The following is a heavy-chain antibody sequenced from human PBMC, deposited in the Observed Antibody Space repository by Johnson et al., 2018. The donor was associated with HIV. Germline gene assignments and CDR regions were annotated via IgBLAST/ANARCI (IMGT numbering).Heavy chain of an antibody. D-gene: IGHD1-26*01. CDR1: EFTVRSNY. J-gene: IGHJ3*02. V-gene: IGHV3-66*02. Sequence: VQLVESGGGLVQPGGSVRLSCAASEFTVRSNYMHWVRQAPGKGLEWVSVIYTGGSTYYADSVKGRFTISRDNSKNTLYLQMNSLRPEDTAVDYCASGGEGSCELPTTNAFDIGGQGTMVNVSS. CDR2: IYTGGST. CDR3: ASGGEGSCELPTTNAFDI.